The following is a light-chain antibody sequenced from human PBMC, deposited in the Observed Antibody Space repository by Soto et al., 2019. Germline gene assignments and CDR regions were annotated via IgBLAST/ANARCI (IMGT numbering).Light chain of an antibody. CDR2: DIS. CDR3: QQYNNWPPWT. Sequence: EILMTQSPATLSVSPGERATLPCRASQSITRNLAWYQQSPGQAPRLLIYDISSRATGIPARFSGSGSGTDFTLTISSLQSEDFAVYYCQQYNNWPPWTFGQGTKV. V-gene: IGKV3D-15*01. J-gene: IGKJ1*01. CDR1: QSITRN.